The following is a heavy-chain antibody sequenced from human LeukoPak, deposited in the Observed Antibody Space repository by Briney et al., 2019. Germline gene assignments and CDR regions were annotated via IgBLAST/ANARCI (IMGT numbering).Heavy chain of an antibody. D-gene: IGHD3-3*01. CDR1: GFTFSSYS. J-gene: IGHJ4*02. CDR3: ARDRRNGDFWSGGDL. V-gene: IGHV3-21*01. Sequence: PGGSLRLSCAASGFTFSSYSMNWVRQAPGKGLEWVSSISSSSSYIYYADSVKGRFTISRDNAKNSLYLQMNSLRAEDTALYYCARDRRNGDFWSGGDLWGQGTLVTVSS. CDR2: ISSSSSYI.